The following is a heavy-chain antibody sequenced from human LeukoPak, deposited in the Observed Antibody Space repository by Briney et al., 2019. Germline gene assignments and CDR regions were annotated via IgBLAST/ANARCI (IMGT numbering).Heavy chain of an antibody. CDR2: ISSSSSYI. J-gene: IGHJ4*02. V-gene: IGHV3-21*01. D-gene: IGHD3-3*01. Sequence: GGSLRLSCAASGFSVRTNYMSWVRQAPGKGLEWVSSISSSSSYIYYADSVKGRFTISRDNAKNSLYLQMNSLRAEDTAVYYCARVHLEWLSSPFDYWGQGTLVTVSS. CDR1: GFSVRTNY. CDR3: ARVHLEWLSSPFDY.